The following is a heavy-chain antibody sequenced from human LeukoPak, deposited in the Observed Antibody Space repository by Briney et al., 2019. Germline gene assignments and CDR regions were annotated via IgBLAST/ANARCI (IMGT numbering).Heavy chain of an antibody. V-gene: IGHV4-34*01. CDR3: AIYGSGSYKTFDY. D-gene: IGHD3-10*01. J-gene: IGHJ4*02. Sequence: PSETLSLTCAVYGGSFSGYYWSWIRQPPGKGLEWIGEINHSGSTNYNPSLKSRVTISVDTSKNQFSLKLSSVTAADTAVYYCAIYGSGSYKTFDYWGQGTLVTVSS. CDR1: GGSFSGYY. CDR2: INHSGST.